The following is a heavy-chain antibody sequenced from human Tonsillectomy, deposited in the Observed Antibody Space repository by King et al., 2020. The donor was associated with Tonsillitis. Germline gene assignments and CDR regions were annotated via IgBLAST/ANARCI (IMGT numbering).Heavy chain of an antibody. J-gene: IGHJ4*02. V-gene: IGHV3-48*01. Sequence: VQLVESGGGLVQAGGSLRLSCAASGFTFRRYSLNWVRQAPGKGLEGVSHIGLSGRNINYIDSVKGRFTVSRDDARNSLYLQMNSLRVEDTAVYYCARDHDWAFDHWGQGTLVTVSS. CDR1: GFTFRRYS. CDR2: IGLSGRNI. D-gene: IGHD3-9*01. CDR3: ARDHDWAFDH.